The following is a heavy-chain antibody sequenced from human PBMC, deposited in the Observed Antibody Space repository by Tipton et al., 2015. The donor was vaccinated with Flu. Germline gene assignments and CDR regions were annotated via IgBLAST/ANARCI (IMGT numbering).Heavy chain of an antibody. CDR2: LNWNGGNS. CDR3: ARRGAAITHYFDY. V-gene: IGHV3-20*04. CDR1: GFAFDDYA. D-gene: IGHD3-16*01. Sequence: SLRLSCAASGFAFDDYAISWVRQAPGKGLEWVSGLNWNGGNSGYADSVKGRFTISRDNAKNSLYLQMNSLRAEDTALYYCARRGAAITHYFDYWGQGTLVTVSS. J-gene: IGHJ4*02.